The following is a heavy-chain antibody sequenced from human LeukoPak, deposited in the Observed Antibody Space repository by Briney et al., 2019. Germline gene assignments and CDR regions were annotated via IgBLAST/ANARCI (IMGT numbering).Heavy chain of an antibody. CDR2: ISYDGSNK. CDR1: GFTFSSYG. CDR3: VREYPDLFDY. J-gene: IGHJ4*02. Sequence: PGGSLRLSCAASGFTFSSYGMHWVRQAPGKGLEWVAVISYDGSNKYYADSVKGRFTISRDNAKNSLFLQMNSLRAEDTALYYCVREYPDLFDYWGQGTLGTVSS. V-gene: IGHV3-30*03.